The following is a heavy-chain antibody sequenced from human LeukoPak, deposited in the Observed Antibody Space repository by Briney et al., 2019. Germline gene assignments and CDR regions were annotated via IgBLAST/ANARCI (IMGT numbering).Heavy chain of an antibody. V-gene: IGHV4-30-4*08. J-gene: IGHJ3*02. D-gene: IGHD2-2*01. CDR1: GGSISSGVYY. Sequence: SETLSLTCTVSGGSISSGVYYWSWIRQPPGKGLEWIGYIYYSGSTYYNPSLKSRVTISADTSKNQFSLKLSSVTAADTAVYYCARDAGSSTNAFDIWGQGTMVTVSS. CDR2: IYYSGST. CDR3: ARDAGSSTNAFDI.